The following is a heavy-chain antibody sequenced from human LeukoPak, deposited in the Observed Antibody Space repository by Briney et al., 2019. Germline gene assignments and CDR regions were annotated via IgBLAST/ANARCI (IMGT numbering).Heavy chain of an antibody. Sequence: SETLSLTCTVSGGSISSSSYYWGWIRQPPGKGLEWIGSIYYSGSTNYNPSLKSRVTISVDTSKNQFSLKLSSVTAADTAVYYCATTYYDSSGYYYLGYWGQGTLVTVSS. D-gene: IGHD3-22*01. CDR1: GGSISSSSYY. CDR3: ATTYYDSSGYYYLGY. V-gene: IGHV4-39*07. J-gene: IGHJ4*02. CDR2: IYYSGST.